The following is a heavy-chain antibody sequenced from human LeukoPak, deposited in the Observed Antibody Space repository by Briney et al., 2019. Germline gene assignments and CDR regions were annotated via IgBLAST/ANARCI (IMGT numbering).Heavy chain of an antibody. D-gene: IGHD4-23*01. CDR2: LYYSGST. J-gene: IGHJ4*02. CDR3: ARAVTVGYDYDY. Sequence: EPSETLSLTCTVSDGSIRSDDYYWSWIRQPPGKSLEWIGYLYYSGSTYYNPSLNSRVTMSIDTSKKQFSLKLSSVTAADTAVYYCARAVTVGYDYDYWGQGTLVTVSS. CDR1: DGSIRSDDYY. V-gene: IGHV4-30-4*01.